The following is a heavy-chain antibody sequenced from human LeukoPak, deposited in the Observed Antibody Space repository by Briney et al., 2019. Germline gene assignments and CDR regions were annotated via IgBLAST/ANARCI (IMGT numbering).Heavy chain of an antibody. V-gene: IGHV3-23*01. CDR3: AKSPRPQRVLVRGSIAAAGPFDY. J-gene: IGHJ4*02. D-gene: IGHD6-13*01. CDR2: ISGSGGST. Sequence: PRGSLRLSCAASGFTFSDYYMSWIRQAPGKGLEWVSAISGSGGSTYYADSVKGRFTISRDNSKNTLYLQMNSLRAEDTAVYYCAKSPRPQRVLVRGSIAAAGPFDYWGQGTLVTVSS. CDR1: GFTFSDYY.